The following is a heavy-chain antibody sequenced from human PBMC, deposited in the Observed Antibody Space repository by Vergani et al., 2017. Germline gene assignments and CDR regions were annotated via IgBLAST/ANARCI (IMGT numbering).Heavy chain of an antibody. CDR1: GFTSSYYG. Sequence: QVHLVESGGGVVQPGRSLRLSCVVSGFTSSYYGMHWVRQAPGKGLEWVAVISYDGTQKYYADSVKGRFTISRDNSKNSLYLQMNSLRAEDTALYYCAILGYCSGGSCRRNYYYGMDVWGQGTTVTVSS. V-gene: IGHV3-30*03. J-gene: IGHJ6*02. CDR2: ISYDGTQK. D-gene: IGHD2-15*01. CDR3: AILGYCSGGSCRRNYYYGMDV.